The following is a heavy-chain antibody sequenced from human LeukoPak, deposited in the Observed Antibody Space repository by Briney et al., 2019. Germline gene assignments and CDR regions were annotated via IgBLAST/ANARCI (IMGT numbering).Heavy chain of an antibody. CDR1: GYTFTGYY. D-gene: IGHD6-6*01. J-gene: IGHJ4*02. CDR3: ARDSVTASRIAARPVLVY. Sequence: ASVKVSCKASGYTFTGYYMHWVRQAPGQGLEWMGWINPNGGGTNYAQKFQGRVTMTRDTSISTAYMELSRLRSDDTAVYYCARDSVTASRIAARPVLVYWGQGTLVTVSS. V-gene: IGHV1-2*02. CDR2: INPNGGGT.